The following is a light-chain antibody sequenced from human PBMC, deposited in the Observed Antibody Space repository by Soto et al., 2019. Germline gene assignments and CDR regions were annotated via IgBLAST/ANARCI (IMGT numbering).Light chain of an antibody. Sequence: EIVLTQSPGTLSLSPGERATLSCRASQSVSSSYLAWYQQKPGQAPRLLIYGASSRASGVPDRFSGSGSGTDFTLTFSRLEPEDFAVYYCQQYGSSAWTFGQGTKVEL. CDR2: GAS. V-gene: IGKV3-20*01. CDR3: QQYGSSAWT. J-gene: IGKJ1*01. CDR1: QSVSSSY.